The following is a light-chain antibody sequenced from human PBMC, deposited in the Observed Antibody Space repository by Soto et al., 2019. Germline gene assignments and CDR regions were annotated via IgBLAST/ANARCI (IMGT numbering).Light chain of an antibody. CDR3: HQCDSSPWT. CDR2: DAS. V-gene: IGKV1-5*01. CDR1: QSVSGW. Sequence: IHLTQSRYTLSASVADTVPVTCRASQSVSGWLACYQQKPAEAPKLLIYDASALPRGVPSRFSGSRSGTDVTLTISRREPEDFAVFYCHQCDSSPWTFGQGTKVDIK. J-gene: IGKJ1*01.